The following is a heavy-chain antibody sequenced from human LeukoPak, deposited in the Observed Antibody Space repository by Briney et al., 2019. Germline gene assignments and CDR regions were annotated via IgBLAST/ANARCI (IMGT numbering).Heavy chain of an antibody. CDR3: AKGDSSGWRNANYFDY. CDR2: IYGGGDA. V-gene: IGHV3-66*01. CDR1: GVTFSITY. Sequence: PGGSLRLSCTASGVTFSITYMAWVRQAPGKGLEWVSVIYGGGDAYYADSVKGRFTISRDNSKNTLYLQMNSLRAEDTAVYYCAKGDSSGWRNANYFDYWGQGTLVTVSS. J-gene: IGHJ4*02. D-gene: IGHD6-19*01.